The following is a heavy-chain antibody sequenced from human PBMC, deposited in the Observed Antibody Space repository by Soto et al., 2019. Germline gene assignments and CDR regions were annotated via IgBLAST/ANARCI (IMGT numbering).Heavy chain of an antibody. CDR3: ARGSRGWFGELLYHYYYYYYMDV. D-gene: IGHD3-10*01. J-gene: IGHJ6*03. CDR1: GYTFTSYD. Sequence: GASVKVSCKASGYTFTSYDINWVRQATGQGLEWMGWMNPNSGNTGYAQKFQGRVTMTRNTSISTAYMELSSLRSEDTAVYYCARGSRGWFGELLYHYYYYYYMDVWGKGTTVTVSS. V-gene: IGHV1-8*01. CDR2: MNPNSGNT.